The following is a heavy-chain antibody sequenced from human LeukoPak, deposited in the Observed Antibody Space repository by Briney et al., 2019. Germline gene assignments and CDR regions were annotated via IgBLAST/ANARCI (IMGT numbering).Heavy chain of an antibody. J-gene: IGHJ5*01. D-gene: IGHD1-26*01. CDR3: AKDDGSATMGFDS. Sequence: SVKISCKASGGTFSNYAFSWVRQAPGQGLEWMGGIIPIFRTTNYAEQFQGRVTITTDESTNTAYLDLSSLRSEDTAVYYCAKDDGSATMGFDSWGQGTLVSVSS. CDR1: GGTFSNYA. CDR2: IIPIFRTT. V-gene: IGHV1-69*05.